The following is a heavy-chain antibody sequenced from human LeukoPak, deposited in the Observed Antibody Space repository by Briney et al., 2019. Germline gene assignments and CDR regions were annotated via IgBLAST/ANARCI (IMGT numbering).Heavy chain of an antibody. CDR1: GFTFTSYD. V-gene: IGHV3-23*01. J-gene: IGHJ4*02. D-gene: IGHD2-15*01. CDR3: VRDFRCSGGSRPIFNY. CDR2: INEPGVYT. Sequence: GGSLRLSCTASGFTFTSYDMSWLRQAPGKGLDWVSGINEPGVYTYYADSVKGRFTISRDNSENTLYLQMNSLRVEDTAVYYCVRDFRCSGGSRPIFNYWHQGTLVTVSS.